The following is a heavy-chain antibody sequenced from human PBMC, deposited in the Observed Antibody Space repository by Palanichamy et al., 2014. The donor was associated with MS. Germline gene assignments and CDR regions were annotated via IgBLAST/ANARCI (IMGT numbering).Heavy chain of an antibody. J-gene: IGHJ5*02. CDR2: IYYSGST. V-gene: IGHV4-39*01. D-gene: IGHD6-6*01. CDR1: GGSINSCCHS. Sequence: QLQLRESGPGLVKPSETLSLSCTVSGGSINSCCHSWGWIRQPPGKGLEWIGSIYYSGSTYYNPSLKSRVTISVDSSKNQFSLKVSSVTAADTAVYYCARHDIGGMYTSYNWFDPWGLGTLVTVSS. CDR3: ARHDIGGMYTSYNWFDP.